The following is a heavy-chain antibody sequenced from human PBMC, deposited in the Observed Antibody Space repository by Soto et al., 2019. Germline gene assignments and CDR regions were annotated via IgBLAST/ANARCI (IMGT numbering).Heavy chain of an antibody. D-gene: IGHD2-8*02. V-gene: IGHV3-9*01. CDR3: AKSTGGTANGMDV. J-gene: IGHJ6*02. CDR1: GFTFDDYA. Sequence: EVQLVESGGGLVQPGRSQRLSCAASGFTFDDYAMHWVRHAPGKGLEWVSGISWNSGTIGYADSVKGRFTISRDNAKNSLYLQMNSLRVEDTALYYCAKSTGGTANGMDVWGQGTTVSVSS. CDR2: ISWNSGTI.